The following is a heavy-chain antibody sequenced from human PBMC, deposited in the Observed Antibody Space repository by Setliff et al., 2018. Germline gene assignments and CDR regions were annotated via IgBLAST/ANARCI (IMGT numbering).Heavy chain of an antibody. CDR2: VNPSGGKT. V-gene: IGHV1-46*01. D-gene: IGHD3-22*01. CDR1: GYTFTGYY. J-gene: IGHJ5*02. Sequence: GASVKVSCKASGYTFTGYYMHWVRQAPGQGLEWMGIVNPSGGKTTLSQKFQGRVSMTADASTATVYMELHSLTSEDTAIYYCARAPWGDDYDSLYTWFDPWGQGSLVTVSS. CDR3: ARAPWGDDYDSLYTWFDP.